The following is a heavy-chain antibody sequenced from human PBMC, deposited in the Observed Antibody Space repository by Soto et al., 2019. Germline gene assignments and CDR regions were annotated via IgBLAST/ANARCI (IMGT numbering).Heavy chain of an antibody. D-gene: IGHD2-8*01. V-gene: IGHV1-18*01. CDR1: GYTFTSYG. CDR2: ISAYNGNT. CDR3: ARDHCTNGVCGEGGPREFDY. Sequence: GASVKVSCKASGYTFTSYGISWVRQAPGQGLEWMGWISAYNGNTNYAQKLQGRVTMTTDTSTSTAYMELRSLRSDDTAVYYCARDHCTNGVCGEGGPREFDYWGQGTLVTVSS. J-gene: IGHJ4*02.